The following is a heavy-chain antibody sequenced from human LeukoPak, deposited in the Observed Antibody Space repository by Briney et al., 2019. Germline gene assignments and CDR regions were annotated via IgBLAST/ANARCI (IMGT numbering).Heavy chain of an antibody. D-gene: IGHD3-10*02. CDR2: ISSSGSTI. Sequence: GGSLRLSCAASGFTFSSYEMTWVRQAPGKGLEWVSYISSSGSTIYYADSVKGRFTISRDNAKNSLYLQMNSLRAEDTAVYYCAELGITMIGGVWGKGTTVTISS. J-gene: IGHJ6*04. CDR3: AELGITMIGGV. V-gene: IGHV3-48*03. CDR1: GFTFSSYE.